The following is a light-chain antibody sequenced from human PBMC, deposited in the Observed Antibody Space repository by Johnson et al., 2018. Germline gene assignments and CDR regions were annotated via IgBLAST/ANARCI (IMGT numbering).Light chain of an antibody. CDR2: ENN. V-gene: IGLV1-51*02. Sequence: QSVLTQPPSVSAAPGQKVTISCSGSSSNIGNNYVSWYQQLPGTAPKLLIYENNKRPSGIPGRFSGSKSGTSATLGITGLQTGAEADYYCGTWDSSLSAGNVFGTGTKVTVL. CDR3: GTWDSSLSAGNV. CDR1: SSNIGNNY. J-gene: IGLJ1*01.